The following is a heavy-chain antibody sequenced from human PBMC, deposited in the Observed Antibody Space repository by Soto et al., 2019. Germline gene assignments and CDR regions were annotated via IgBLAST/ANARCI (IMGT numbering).Heavy chain of an antibody. J-gene: IGHJ6*02. D-gene: IGHD6-19*01. CDR2: IWYDGSNE. Sequence: PGGSLRLSRAASGFIFSSFGMHWVRQAPGKGLEWVAVIWYDGSNEYYADSVKGRFTISKDNSKNTLYLQMNSLRAEDTAVYYCARDDIPGRAVATYGMDVWGHGTTVTVSS. CDR3: ARDDIPGRAVATYGMDV. CDR1: GFIFSSFG. V-gene: IGHV3-33*01.